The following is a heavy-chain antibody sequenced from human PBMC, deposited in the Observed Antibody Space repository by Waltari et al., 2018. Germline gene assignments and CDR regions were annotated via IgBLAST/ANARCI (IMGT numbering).Heavy chain of an antibody. CDR3: ATYIGASVGTAAFDV. D-gene: IGHD5-12*01. J-gene: IGHJ3*01. Sequence: QLQLQESGPRLVRPSETLSLICRVSGVSITSNRHYWAWIRQSPGQVLEWIGTVSYSGTTDTSPSLKSRFSVSRDTSKNQVSLILGSVTAADMAVYYCATYIGASVGTAAFDVWGQGTMVTVSS. CDR1: GVSITSNRHY. V-gene: IGHV4-39*01. CDR2: VSYSGTT.